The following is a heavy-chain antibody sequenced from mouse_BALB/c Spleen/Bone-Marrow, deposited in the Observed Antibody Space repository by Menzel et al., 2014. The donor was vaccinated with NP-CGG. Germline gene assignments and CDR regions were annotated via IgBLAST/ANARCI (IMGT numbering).Heavy chain of an antibody. Sequence: EVKLMESGGGLVKPGGSLKLSCAASGFIFSDYYMYWVRQTPEKRLEWVATISDGGSYTYYPDSVKGRFTISRDHAKNNLYPQMSSLKSEDTAMYYCARGIRYYGSIYGYLDVWGAGTAVTVSS. CDR2: ISDGGSYT. CDR1: GFIFSDYY. V-gene: IGHV5-4*02. CDR3: ARGIRYYGSIYGYLDV. J-gene: IGHJ1*01. D-gene: IGHD1-1*01.